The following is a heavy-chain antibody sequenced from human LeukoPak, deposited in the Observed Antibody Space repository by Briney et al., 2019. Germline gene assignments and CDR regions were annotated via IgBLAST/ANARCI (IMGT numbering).Heavy chain of an antibody. CDR2: ISGGGVNT. J-gene: IGHJ6*03. D-gene: IGHD6-13*01. CDR1: GFTFNNYA. V-gene: IGHV3-23*01. CDR3: AKGDPYSSNWLSMDV. Sequence: PGGSLRLSCAGSGFTFNNYAMSWVRQAPGKGLEWLSGISGGGVNTYYADSVKGRFTISRDNSENTLYLQMNSLRAEGTAVYYCAKGDPYSSNWLSMDVWGKGTTVTVSS.